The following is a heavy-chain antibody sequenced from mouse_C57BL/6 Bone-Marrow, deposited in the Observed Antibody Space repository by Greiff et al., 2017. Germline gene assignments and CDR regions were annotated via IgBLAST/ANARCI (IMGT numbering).Heavy chain of an antibody. CDR2: IDPENGDT. D-gene: IGHD2-4*01. V-gene: IGHV14-4*01. Sequence: VQLKESGAELVRPGASVKLSCTASGFNIKDDYMHWVKQRPEQGLEWIGWIDPENGDTEYASKFQGKATITADTSSSTAYLQLSSLTSADTAVYYCTTYSIYYDYDAWFAYWGQGTLVTVSA. J-gene: IGHJ3*01. CDR3: TTYSIYYDYDAWFAY. CDR1: GFNIKDDY.